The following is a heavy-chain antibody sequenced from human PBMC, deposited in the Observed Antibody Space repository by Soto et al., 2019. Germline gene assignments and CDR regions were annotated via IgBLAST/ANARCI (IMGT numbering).Heavy chain of an antibody. CDR2: LGAGGDT. CDR1: GFTVSSYD. CDR3: ARGTMVRGTLDPGISGPLDY. V-gene: IGHV3-13*01. Sequence: EVQLVESGGGLVQPGGSLRLACAASGFTVSSYDMHWVRHVTGKGLEWVSTLGAGGDTYFPDSVKGRFTISRDHGKNSLYLQMNNLGAWDTAVYYCARGTMVRGTLDPGISGPLDYWGQGTLVAVSS. D-gene: IGHD3-10*01. J-gene: IGHJ4*02.